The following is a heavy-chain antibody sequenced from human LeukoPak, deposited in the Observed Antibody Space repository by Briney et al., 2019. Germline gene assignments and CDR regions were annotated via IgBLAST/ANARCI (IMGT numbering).Heavy chain of an antibody. Sequence: SVNVSCKASGGTFSSYAISWVRQAPGQGLEWMGGIIPIFGTANYAQKFQGRATITADESTSTAYMELSRLRAEDTAVYYCARSSAGGGYSRDFDYWGQGTLVTVSS. J-gene: IGHJ4*02. D-gene: IGHD5-18*01. CDR3: ARSSAGGGYSRDFDY. CDR1: GGTFSSYA. CDR2: IIPIFGTA. V-gene: IGHV1-69*13.